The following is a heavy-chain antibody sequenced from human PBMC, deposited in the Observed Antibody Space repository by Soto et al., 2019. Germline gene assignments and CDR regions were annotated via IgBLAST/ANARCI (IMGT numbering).Heavy chain of an antibody. CDR2: ISYDGSNK. V-gene: IGHV3-30-3*01. Sequence: QVQLVESGGGVVQPGRSLRLSCAASGFTFSSYAMHWVRQAPGKGLEWVAVISYDGSNKYYADSVKGRFTISRDNSKNTLYLQMNSLRAEDTAVYYCARDRRGYFDYWGQGTLVTVSS. CDR1: GFTFSSYA. CDR3: ARDRRGYFDY. J-gene: IGHJ4*02.